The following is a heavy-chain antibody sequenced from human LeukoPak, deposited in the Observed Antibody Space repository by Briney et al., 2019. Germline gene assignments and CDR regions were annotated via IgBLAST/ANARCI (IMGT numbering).Heavy chain of an antibody. J-gene: IGHJ6*02. CDR3: SKSPFPMFGELLYGPPQYYYYGMDV. CDR1: GFTFSSYG. CDR2: ISYDGSNK. Sequence: GRSLRLSCAASGFTFSSYGMHWVRQAPGKGLEWVAVISYDGSNKYYADSVKGRFTISRDNSKNTLYLQMNSLRAEDTAVYYLSKSPFPMFGELLYGPPQYYYYGMDVWGQGTTVTVSS. D-gene: IGHD3-10*02. V-gene: IGHV3-30*18.